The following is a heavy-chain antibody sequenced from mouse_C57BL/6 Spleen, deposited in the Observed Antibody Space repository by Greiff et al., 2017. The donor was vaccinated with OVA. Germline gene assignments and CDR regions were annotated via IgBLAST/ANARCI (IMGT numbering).Heavy chain of an antibody. CDR2: IDPSDSYT. CDR3: ARKDSSSAEAMDY. J-gene: IGHJ4*01. D-gene: IGHD1-1*01. CDR1: GYTFTSYW. Sequence: QVQLQQPGAELVKPGASVKLSCKASGYTFTSYWMQWVKQRPGQGLEWIGEIDPSDSYTNYNQKFKGKATLTVDTSSSTAYMQLSSLTSEDSAVYYCARKDSSSAEAMDYWGQGTSVTVSS. V-gene: IGHV1-50*01.